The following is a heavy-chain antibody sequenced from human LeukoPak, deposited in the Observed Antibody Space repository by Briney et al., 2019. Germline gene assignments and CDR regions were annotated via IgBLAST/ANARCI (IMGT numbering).Heavy chain of an antibody. D-gene: IGHD3-3*01. Sequence: GGSLRLSCADSGFTFSRYSMNWARQAPGKRLEWVSYISSNSNTIYYADSVKGRFTISRDNGKNSLYLQMNSLRVEDTAVFYCARDQYDTWSRRGNFDSWGQGTLVIVSS. CDR3: ARDQYDTWSRRGNFDS. J-gene: IGHJ4*02. V-gene: IGHV3-48*01. CDR1: GFTFSRYS. CDR2: ISSNSNTI.